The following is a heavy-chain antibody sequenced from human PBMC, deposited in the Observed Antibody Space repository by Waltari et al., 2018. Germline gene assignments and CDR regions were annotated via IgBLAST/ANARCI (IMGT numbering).Heavy chain of an antibody. CDR2: MNPNSGNT. Sequence: QVQLVQSGAEVKKTGASVKVSCKASGYTFTSYDINWVRQATGQGLEWMAWMNPNSGNTGDAQKFQGRVTITRNTSISTAYMELSSLRSEDTAVYYCARGARGSYRMQYWGQGTLVTVSS. J-gene: IGHJ4*02. V-gene: IGHV1-8*03. CDR1: GYTFTSYD. D-gene: IGHD1-26*01. CDR3: ARGARGSYRMQY.